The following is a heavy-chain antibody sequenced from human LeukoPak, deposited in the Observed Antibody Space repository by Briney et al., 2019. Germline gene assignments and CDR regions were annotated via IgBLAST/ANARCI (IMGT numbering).Heavy chain of an antibody. CDR3: ARLLDYCDSSGYGFGQYNWFDP. J-gene: IGHJ5*02. V-gene: IGHV7-4-1*02. D-gene: IGHD3-22*01. CDR2: INTNTGNP. CDR1: GYTFTSYA. Sequence: ASVKVSCKASGYTFTSYAMNWVRQAPGQGLEWMGWINTNTGNPTYAQGFTGRFVFSLDTSVSTAYLQISSLKAEDTAVYYCARLLDYCDSSGYGFGQYNWFDPWGQGTLVTVSS.